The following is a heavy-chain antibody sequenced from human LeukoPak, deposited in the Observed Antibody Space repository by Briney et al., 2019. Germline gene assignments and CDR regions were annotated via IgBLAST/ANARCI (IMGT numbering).Heavy chain of an antibody. D-gene: IGHD2-21*02. CDR2: ISSNGGST. CDR1: GFTFSSYA. V-gene: IGHV3-64*01. J-gene: IGHJ4*02. CDR3: ARRAYCGGDCYSSHFDY. Sequence: PGGSLRLSCAASGFTFSSYAMHWVRQAPGKGLEYVSAISSNGGSTYYANSVKGRFTISRDNSKNTLYLQMGSLRAEDMAVYYCARRAYCGGDCYSSHFDYWGQGTLATVSS.